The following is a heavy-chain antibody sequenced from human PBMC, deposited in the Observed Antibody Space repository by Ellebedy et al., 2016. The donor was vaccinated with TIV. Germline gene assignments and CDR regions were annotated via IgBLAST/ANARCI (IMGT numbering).Heavy chain of an antibody. Sequence: GESLKISCAASGFSFSRYSINWVRQAPGKGLEWISYIDNDDHPIYYADSVKGRFTISRDNALNSVWLQMSSLTDDDTGVYYCVRGGAGSGTPYFDYWGQGTQVTVSS. CDR1: GFSFSRYS. CDR2: IDNDDHPI. J-gene: IGHJ4*02. CDR3: VRGGAGSGTPYFDY. D-gene: IGHD3-10*01. V-gene: IGHV3-48*02.